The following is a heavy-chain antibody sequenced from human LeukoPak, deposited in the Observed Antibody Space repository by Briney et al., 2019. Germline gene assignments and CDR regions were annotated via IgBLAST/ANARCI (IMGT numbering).Heavy chain of an antibody. Sequence: GGSLRLSCAASGFTFSSYGMHWVRQAPGKGLEWVAGIWYDGSNKYYADSVKDRFTIYRDNSKNTLYLKMNSLRAEDTAVYYCARAPVYYDSSGYYSHGTFDYWGQGTLVTVSS. CDR2: IWYDGSNK. V-gene: IGHV3-33*01. J-gene: IGHJ4*02. CDR3: ARAPVYYDSSGYYSHGTFDY. CDR1: GFTFSSYG. D-gene: IGHD3-22*01.